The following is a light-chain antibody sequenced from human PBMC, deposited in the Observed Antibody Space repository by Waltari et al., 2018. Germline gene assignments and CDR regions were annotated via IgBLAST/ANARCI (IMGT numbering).Light chain of an antibody. V-gene: IGKV1-5*03. Sequence: DIHMTQSPSTLSASVGDRSIITCRASQSISDYLAWYQQKPGRAPKLLIYKASSLDSGVPSRFSGSGSGTEFTLTISSLQPDDFATYYCQHYINYSLYAFGQGTTLEVK. J-gene: IGKJ2*01. CDR1: QSISDY. CDR2: KAS. CDR3: QHYINYSLYA.